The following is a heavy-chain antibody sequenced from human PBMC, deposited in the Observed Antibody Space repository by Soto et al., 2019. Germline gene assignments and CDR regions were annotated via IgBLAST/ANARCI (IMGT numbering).Heavy chain of an antibody. J-gene: IGHJ4*02. D-gene: IGHD3-10*01. CDR2: INHSGST. V-gene: IGHV4-34*01. CDR1: GGSFSGYY. CDR3: ARAPILWFGTPGDNHSDY. Sequence: QVQLQQWGAGVLKPSETLSLTCSVYGGSFSGYYWSWIRQPPGKGLVWIGKINHSGSTNYNPSLNTRVTISVDTSQTQFSPNLSSVTAADTAAYYCARAPILWFGTPGDNHSDYWGQGTLVTVSS.